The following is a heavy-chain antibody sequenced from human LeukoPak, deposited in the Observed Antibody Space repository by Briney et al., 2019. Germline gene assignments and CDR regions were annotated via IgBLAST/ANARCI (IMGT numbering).Heavy chain of an antibody. CDR3: ARELRFLEWRTQAFDI. CDR2: IYYSGST. CDR1: GGSISSGDYY. V-gene: IGHV4-61*08. J-gene: IGHJ3*02. D-gene: IGHD3-3*01. Sequence: SSQTLSLTCTVSGGSISSGDYYWSWIRQPPGKGLEWMGYIYYSGSTNYNPSLKSRVTISVDTSKNQFSLKLSSVTAADTAVYYCARELRFLEWRTQAFDIWGQGTMVTVSS.